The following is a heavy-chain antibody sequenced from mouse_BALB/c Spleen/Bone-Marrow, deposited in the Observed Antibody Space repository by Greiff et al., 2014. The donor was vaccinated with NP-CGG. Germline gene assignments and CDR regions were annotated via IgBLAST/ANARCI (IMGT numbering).Heavy chain of an antibody. CDR1: GFSLSRYN. D-gene: IGHD2-3*01. J-gene: IGHJ4*01. V-gene: IGHV2-6-4*01. Sequence: VQLQQSGPGLVAPSHNLSITCTVSGFSLSRYNIHWIRQPPGKGLEWPGMIWGGGGTDHNSALKSRLRISKDNSKSQIFLKINSLQIDDTAMYYCARKDGGYYVMDYWGQGTSVTVSS. CDR2: IWGGGGT. CDR3: ARKDGGYYVMDY.